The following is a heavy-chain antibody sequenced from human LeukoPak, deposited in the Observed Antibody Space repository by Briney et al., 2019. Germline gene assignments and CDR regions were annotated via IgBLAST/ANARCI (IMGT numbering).Heavy chain of an antibody. D-gene: IGHD6-19*01. J-gene: IGHJ6*02. CDR3: ARDRDSSGWYYYYGMDV. Sequence: GGSLRLSCAASGFTFSSYAMSWVRQAPGKGLEWVSAISGSGGSTYYADSVKGRFTISRDNAKNTLYLQMNSLRAEDTAVYYCARDRDSSGWYYYYGMDVWGQGTTVTVSS. CDR1: GFTFSSYA. V-gene: IGHV3-23*01. CDR2: ISGSGGST.